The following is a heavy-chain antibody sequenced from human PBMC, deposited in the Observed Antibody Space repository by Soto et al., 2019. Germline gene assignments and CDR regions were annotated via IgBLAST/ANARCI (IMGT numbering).Heavy chain of an antibody. CDR2: ISYRGST. D-gene: IGHD6-19*01. CDR3: ARQQWLAS. Sequence: SETLSLTCTVSGDSISSSSYYWGWIRQPPGKGLEWIGSISYRGSTYYNPSLKSRVTISVDTSKNQFSLKLTSVTAADTAVYYCARQQWLASWGQGTLVTVSS. V-gene: IGHV4-39*01. CDR1: GDSISSSSYY. J-gene: IGHJ4*02.